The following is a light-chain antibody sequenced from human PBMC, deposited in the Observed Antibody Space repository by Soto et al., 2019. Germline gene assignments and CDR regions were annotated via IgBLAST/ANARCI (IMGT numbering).Light chain of an antibody. V-gene: IGLV2-23*01. CDR1: SSDVGSFNL. Sequence: QSALTQPASVSGSPGQSITISCTGTSSDVGSFNLVSWYQQHPGKAPKLMIYEGTKRPSGVSHRFSGSKSGSTASLTISGLQVEDEADYYCCSYAGSGTSYVFGTGTKLTVL. CDR3: CSYAGSGTSYV. CDR2: EGT. J-gene: IGLJ1*01.